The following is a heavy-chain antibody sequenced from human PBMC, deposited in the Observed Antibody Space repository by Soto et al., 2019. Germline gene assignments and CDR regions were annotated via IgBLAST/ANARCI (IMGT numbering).Heavy chain of an antibody. Sequence: QVQLVESGGGLVKPGGSLRLSCAASGFTFSDYYMSWIRQAPGKGLEWVSYISSSSSYTNYADSVKGRFTISRDNAKNSLYLQMNSLRAEDTAVYYCARGPNGLVLTLGYYYGMDVWRQATTVTVAS. CDR1: GFTFSDYY. D-gene: IGHD3-9*01. V-gene: IGHV3-11*05. CDR3: ARGPNGLVLTLGYYYGMDV. J-gene: IGHJ6*01. CDR2: ISSSSSYT.